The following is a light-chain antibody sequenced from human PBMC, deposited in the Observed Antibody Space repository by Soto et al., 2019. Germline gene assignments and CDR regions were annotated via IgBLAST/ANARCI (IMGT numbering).Light chain of an antibody. Sequence: EILLTQFPGTLSWSPGERATLSCGASQSVSSSYLACYQQKPRQAPRPLIYGASNRATGIPDRLSGSGSGTEFPLTISRMEPEDSAVYYCQQYGTSGTFGHGTKVDI. J-gene: IGKJ1*01. CDR1: QSVSSSY. CDR2: GAS. CDR3: QQYGTSGT. V-gene: IGKV3-20*01.